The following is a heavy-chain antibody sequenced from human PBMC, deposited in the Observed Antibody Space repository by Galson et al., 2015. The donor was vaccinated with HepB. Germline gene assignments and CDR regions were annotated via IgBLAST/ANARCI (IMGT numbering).Heavy chain of an antibody. CDR1: GFTVSSNY. Sequence: SLRLSCAASGFTVSSNYMSWVRQAPGKGLEWVSVIYSGGSTYYADSVKGRFTISRDNSKNTLYLQMNGLRAEDTAVYYCARVSIVGATDNWFNPWGQGTLVTVSS. CDR3: ARVSIVGATDNWFNP. V-gene: IGHV3-53*01. J-gene: IGHJ5*02. D-gene: IGHD1-26*01. CDR2: IYSGGST.